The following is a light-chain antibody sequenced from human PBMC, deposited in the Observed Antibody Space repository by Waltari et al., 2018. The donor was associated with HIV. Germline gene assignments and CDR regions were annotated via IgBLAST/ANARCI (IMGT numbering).Light chain of an antibody. J-gene: IGLJ3*02. V-gene: IGLV3-25*03. CDR3: QSTNVVRV. Sequence: ELTQPPSVSVSPGQTARSTRPGAASSPQLTFWYQNKPAQAPVLVIYKDTERPSGIPERFSGSTSGTTATLTISGVQAEDEADYYCQSTNVVRVFGGGTKLTVL. CDR2: KDT. CDR1: ASSPQL.